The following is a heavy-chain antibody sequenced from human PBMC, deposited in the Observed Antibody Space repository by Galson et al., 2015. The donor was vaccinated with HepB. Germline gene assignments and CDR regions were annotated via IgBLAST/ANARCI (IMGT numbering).Heavy chain of an antibody. J-gene: IGHJ3*02. CDR2: INPNSGGT. V-gene: IGHV1-2*02. CDR3: ARVRVVVVTDAFDI. Sequence: SVKVSCKASGYTFTGYYMHWVRQAPGQGLEWMGWINPNSGGTNYAQKFQGRVTMTRDTSISTAYMELSRLRSDDTAVYYCARVRVVVVTDAFDIWGQGTMVTVSS. CDR1: GYTFTGYY. D-gene: IGHD3-22*01.